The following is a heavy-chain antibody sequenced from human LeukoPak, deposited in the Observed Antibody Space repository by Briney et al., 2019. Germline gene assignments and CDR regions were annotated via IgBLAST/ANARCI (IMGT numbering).Heavy chain of an antibody. J-gene: IGHJ4*02. CDR2: INPNSGGT. CDR1: GYTFTGYY. D-gene: IGHD1-26*01. Sequence: GASVRVSCKASGYTFTGYYMHWVRQAPGQGLEWMGWINPNSGGTNYAQKFQGWVTMTRDTSISTAYMELSRLRSDDTAVYYCARDCLTINRSGSYSCYWGQGTLVTVSS. CDR3: ARDCLTINRSGSYSCY. V-gene: IGHV1-2*04.